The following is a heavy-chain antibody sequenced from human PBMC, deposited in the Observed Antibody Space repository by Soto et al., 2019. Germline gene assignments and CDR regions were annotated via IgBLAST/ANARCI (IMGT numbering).Heavy chain of an antibody. CDR1: GYTFTSYG. CDR2: ISAYNGNT. Sequence: ASVKVSCKASGYTFTSYGISWVRQAPGQGLEWMGWISAYNGNTNYAQKLQGRVTMTTDTSTSTAYMELRSLRSDDTAVYYCARAPRYCSSTSYYNFDYWGQGTLVTVSS. V-gene: IGHV1-18*01. J-gene: IGHJ4*02. D-gene: IGHD2-2*02. CDR3: ARAPRYCSSTSYYNFDY.